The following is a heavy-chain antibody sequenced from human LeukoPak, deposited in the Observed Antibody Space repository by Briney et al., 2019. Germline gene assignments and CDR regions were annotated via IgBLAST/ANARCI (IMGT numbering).Heavy chain of an antibody. CDR2: TKRDGSEK. CDR3: ARDNWGGRSFDI. V-gene: IGHV3-7*01. CDR1: GFTFSDYW. Sequence: GGSLRLSCAASGFTFSDYWMTWIRQAPGKGLEWVANTKRDGSEKYYMDSLEGRFTISRDNAKNSLFLQMNSLRAEDTAVYYCARDNWGGRSFDIWGHGTMVTVSS. J-gene: IGHJ3*02. D-gene: IGHD3-16*01.